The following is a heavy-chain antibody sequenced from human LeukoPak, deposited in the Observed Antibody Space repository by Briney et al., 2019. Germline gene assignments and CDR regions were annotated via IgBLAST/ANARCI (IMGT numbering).Heavy chain of an antibody. V-gene: IGHV4-59*08. Sequence: PSETLSLTCTVSGGSISTYYWSWIRQPPGKGLEWIGYVYYSGTTSYNPSLKSRVTISVDASKHQFSLKPNSVTAADTAVYYCARHNDFTLGGWFAPWGQGTLVTVSS. J-gene: IGHJ5*02. CDR3: ARHNDFTLGGWFAP. CDR2: VYYSGTT. D-gene: IGHD3-16*01. CDR1: GGSISTYY.